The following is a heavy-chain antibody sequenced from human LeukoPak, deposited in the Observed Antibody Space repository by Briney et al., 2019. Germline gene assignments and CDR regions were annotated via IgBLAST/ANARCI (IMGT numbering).Heavy chain of an antibody. J-gene: IGHJ6*03. CDR2: INHSGST. V-gene: IGHV4-34*01. CDR3: ARVATINHYYYYYYMDV. Sequence: SETLSLTCAVYGGSFSGYYWSRIRQPPGKGLEWIGEINHSGSTNYNPSLKSRVTISVDTSKNQFSLKLSSVTAADTAVYYCARVATINHYYYYYYMDVWGKGTTVTVSS. CDR1: GGSFSGYY. D-gene: IGHD5-12*01.